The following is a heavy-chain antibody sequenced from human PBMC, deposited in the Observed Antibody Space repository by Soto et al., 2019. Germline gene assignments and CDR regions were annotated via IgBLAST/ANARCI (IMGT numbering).Heavy chain of an antibody. Sequence: GGSVSLRCVFARFIHGSYWMHPVPHAPGDGLMWVSRISSDGASTDYACSVQCRCTTSRDNAKNTLFLQMSSLRAEDTALYYCATLGVRGISTGWPHWGQGTLVTVSS. CDR1: RFIHGSYW. CDR2: ISSDGAST. D-gene: IGHD6-19*01. CDR3: ATLGVRGISTGWPH. J-gene: IGHJ4*02. V-gene: IGHV3-74*01.